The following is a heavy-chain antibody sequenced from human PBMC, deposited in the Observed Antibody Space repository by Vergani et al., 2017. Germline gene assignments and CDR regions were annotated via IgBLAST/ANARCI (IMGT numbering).Heavy chain of an antibody. CDR1: GFTFSSYS. CDR3: ARDLGLRFLEWHALSYYYGMDV. Sequence: EVQLVESGGGLVKPGGSLRLSCAASGFTFSSYSMNWVRQAPGKGLEWVSSISSSSSYIYYADSVKGRFTISRDNAKNSLYLQMNSLRAEDTAVYYCARDLGLRFLEWHALSYYYGMDVWGQGITVTVSS. CDR2: ISSSSSYI. V-gene: IGHV3-21*01. J-gene: IGHJ6*02. D-gene: IGHD3-3*01.